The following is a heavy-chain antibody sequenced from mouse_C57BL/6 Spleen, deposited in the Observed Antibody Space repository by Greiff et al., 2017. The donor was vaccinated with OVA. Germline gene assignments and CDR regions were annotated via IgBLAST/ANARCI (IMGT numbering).Heavy chain of an antibody. CDR1: GYTFTDYE. CDR2: IDPETGGT. D-gene: IGHD2-2*01. V-gene: IGHV1-15*01. CDR3: TQAGGYYGYDWFAD. J-gene: IGHJ3*01. Sequence: QVQLQQSGAELVRPGASVTLSCKASGYTFTDYEMHWVKQTPVHGLEWIGAIDPETGGTAYNQKFKGKAILTADKSSSTAYMELRSLTSEDSAVYYCTQAGGYYGYDWFADWGQGTLVTVSA.